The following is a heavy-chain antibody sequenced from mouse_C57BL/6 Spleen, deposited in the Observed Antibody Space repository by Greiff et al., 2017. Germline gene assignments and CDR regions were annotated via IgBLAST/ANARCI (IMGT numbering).Heavy chain of an antibody. CDR1: GYTFTGYW. CDR2: ILPGSGST. D-gene: IGHD1-1*01. V-gene: IGHV1-9*01. CDR3: ARRANYYGSSSFAY. Sequence: VNLVESGAELMKPGASVKLSCKATGYTFTGYWIEWVKQRPGHGLEWIGEILPGSGSTNYNEKFKGKATFTADTSSNTAYMQLSSLTTEDSAIYYCARRANYYGSSSFAYWGQGTLVTVSA. J-gene: IGHJ3*01.